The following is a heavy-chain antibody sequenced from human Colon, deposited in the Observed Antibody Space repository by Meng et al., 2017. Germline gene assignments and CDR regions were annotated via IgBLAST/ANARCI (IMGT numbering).Heavy chain of an antibody. V-gene: IGHV4-31*03. CDR1: SSSVSSVAFN. D-gene: IGHD3-22*01. CDR2: MHYSGID. Sequence: HVPRQASEPALVKPSKPLSLPCMVSSSSVSSVAFNGGWIRQNPGKGLEWIGYMHYSGIDNYNPSLNSRIAISVDTSKNHFSLKLSSVTAADTAVYYCARYRYDSSSYSNFFDPWGQGTLVTVSS. J-gene: IGHJ5*02. CDR3: ARYRYDSSSYSNFFDP.